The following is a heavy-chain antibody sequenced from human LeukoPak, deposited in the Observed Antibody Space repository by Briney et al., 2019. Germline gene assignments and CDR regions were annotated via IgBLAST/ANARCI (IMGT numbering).Heavy chain of an antibody. CDR3: ARDWNYYDSSAYYQTALDI. CDR2: TSGYNGNR. V-gene: IGHV1-18*01. Sequence: ASVKVSCKASGYTFSGYGISWVRQAPGQALEWMGWTSGYNGNRNYTRKLQGRVTMTTDTATSTAYMELRSLRFDDTGVYYCARDWNYYDSSAYYQTALDIWGQGTAVTVSS. J-gene: IGHJ3*02. D-gene: IGHD3-22*01. CDR1: GYTFSGYG.